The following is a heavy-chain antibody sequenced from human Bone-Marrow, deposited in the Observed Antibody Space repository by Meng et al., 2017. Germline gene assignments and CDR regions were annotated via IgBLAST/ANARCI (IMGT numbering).Heavy chain of an antibody. CDR3: AKEEYSRVTMVRGAFGGGAFDI. J-gene: IGHJ3*02. CDR2: TSGSGGST. CDR1: GFTFSSYA. V-gene: IGHV3-23*01. Sequence: GESPKIPCAASGFTFSSYAMSWVRQAPGKGLEWVSATSGSGGSTYYADSVKGRFTISRDNSKNTLYLQMNSLRAEDTAVYYCAKEEYSRVTMVRGAFGGGAFDIWGQGTMVTVSS. D-gene: IGHD3-10*01.